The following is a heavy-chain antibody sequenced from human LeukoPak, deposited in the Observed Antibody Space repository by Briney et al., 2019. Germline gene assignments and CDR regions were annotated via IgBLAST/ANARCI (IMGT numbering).Heavy chain of an antibody. D-gene: IGHD3-16*01. CDR1: GFTFSSYA. Sequence: GGSLRLSCAASGFTFSSYAMHWVRQAPGKGLVWVSRINPDGSTTNYADSVKGRFTVSRDNAKNTLYLQMNSLRAEDTAVYYCASDLYLGYGGQGTLVTVSS. J-gene: IGHJ4*02. CDR2: INPDGSTT. V-gene: IGHV3-74*01. CDR3: ASDLYLGY.